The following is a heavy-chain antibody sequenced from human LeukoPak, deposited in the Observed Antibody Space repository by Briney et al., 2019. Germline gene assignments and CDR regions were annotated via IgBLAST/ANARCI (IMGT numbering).Heavy chain of an antibody. D-gene: IGHD6-6*01. CDR2: INPSGGST. CDR3: AREDIAARPAFDY. V-gene: IGHV1-46*01. Sequence: GASVKVSCKASGYTFTSYYMHWVRQAPGQGLEWMGVINPSGGSTSYAQKFQGRVIMTRDMSTSTVYMELSSLRSEDTAVYYCAREDIAARPAFDYWGQGTLVTVSS. J-gene: IGHJ4*02. CDR1: GYTFTSYY.